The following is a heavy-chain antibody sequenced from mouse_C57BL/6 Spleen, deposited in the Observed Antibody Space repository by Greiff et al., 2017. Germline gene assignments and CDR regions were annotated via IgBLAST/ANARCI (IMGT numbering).Heavy chain of an antibody. CDR2: LDPNSGVT. J-gene: IGHJ2*01. CDR3: ARSNSSGYVLDY. CDR1: GYTFTSYW. V-gene: IGHV1-72*01. D-gene: IGHD3-2*02. Sequence: QVQLQQPGAELVKPGASVNLSSKASGYTFTSYWMHWVKQRPGRGLEGIGRLDPNSGVTKYNGKFKGKATLTVDKPSSTAYMQLSSLTSEDSAVYYCARSNSSGYVLDYWGQGTTLTVSS.